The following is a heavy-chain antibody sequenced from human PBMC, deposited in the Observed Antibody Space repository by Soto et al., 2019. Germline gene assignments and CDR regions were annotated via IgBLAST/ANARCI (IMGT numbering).Heavy chain of an antibody. J-gene: IGHJ6*02. CDR1: GFTFSSYG. V-gene: IGHV3-33*01. D-gene: IGHD1-1*01. CDR3: AREQTTWSRNYYYGMDV. CDR2: IWYDGSNK. Sequence: QVQLVESGGGVVQPGRSLRLSCAASGFTFSSYGMHWVRQAPGKGLEWVAVIWYDGSNKYYADSVKGRFTISRDNSKNTLYLQMNSLRAEDTAVYYCAREQTTWSRNYYYGMDVWGQGTMVTVSS.